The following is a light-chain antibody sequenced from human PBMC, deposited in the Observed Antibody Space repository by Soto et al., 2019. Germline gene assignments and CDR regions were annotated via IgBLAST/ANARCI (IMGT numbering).Light chain of an antibody. CDR2: AAS. V-gene: IGKV1-9*01. CDR3: QQYNSPIT. J-gene: IGKJ5*01. Sequence: DIQLTQSPSFLSASVGDRVTITCRASQDISDYLAWYQQRPGKAPKLLIYAASTLQSGVPSRFSGSGSGTEFTLTISSLQPDDFATYYCQQYNSPITFGQGTRLEIK. CDR1: QDISDY.